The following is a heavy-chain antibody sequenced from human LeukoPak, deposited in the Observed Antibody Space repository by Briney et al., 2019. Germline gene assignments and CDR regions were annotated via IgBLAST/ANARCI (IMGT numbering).Heavy chain of an antibody. V-gene: IGHV4-39*07. CDR1: GGSISSNSYY. J-gene: IGHJ4*02. D-gene: IGHD1-26*01. CDR2: IYYSGST. CDR3: AREWELYTYFDY. Sequence: PSETLSLTCAVSGGSISSNSYYWGWIRQPPGKGLEWIGSIYYSGSTYYNPSLKSRVTISVDTSKNQFSLKLSSVTAADTAVYYCAREWELYTYFDYWGQGTLVTVSS.